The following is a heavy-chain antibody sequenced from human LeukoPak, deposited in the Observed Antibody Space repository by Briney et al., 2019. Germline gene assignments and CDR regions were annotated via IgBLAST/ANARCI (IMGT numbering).Heavy chain of an antibody. CDR1: GYTFTSYG. D-gene: IGHD3-9*01. CDR2: ISAYNGNT. Sequence: GASVKVSCKASGYTFTSYGISWVRQAPGQGVEWMGWISAYNGNTNYAQKLQGRVTMTTDTSTSTAYMELRSLRSDDTAVYYCARGLVRYFDWLGVPDYWGQGTLVTVSS. CDR3: ARGLVRYFDWLGVPDY. V-gene: IGHV1-18*01. J-gene: IGHJ4*02.